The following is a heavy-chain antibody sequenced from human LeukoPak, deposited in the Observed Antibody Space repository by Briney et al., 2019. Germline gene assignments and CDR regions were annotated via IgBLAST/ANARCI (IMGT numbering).Heavy chain of an antibody. CDR3: ASLTTVVNPPDY. CDR2: ISSSSSYI. V-gene: IGHV3-21*01. D-gene: IGHD4-23*01. Sequence: GGSLRLSCVASGFTFSSYSMNWVRQAPGKGLEWVSSISSSSSYIYYADSVKGRFTISRDNAKNSLYLQMNSLRAEDTAVYYCASLTTVVNPPDYWGQGTLVTVSS. J-gene: IGHJ4*02. CDR1: GFTFSSYS.